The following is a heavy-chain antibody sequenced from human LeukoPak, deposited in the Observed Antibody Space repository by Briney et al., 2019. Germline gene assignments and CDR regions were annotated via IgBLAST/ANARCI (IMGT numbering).Heavy chain of an antibody. CDR2: ITSDGSTI. V-gene: IGHV3-48*03. D-gene: IGHD1-1*01. Sequence: GGSLRLSCAASGFTFSSYAMSWVRQAPGKGLEWVSFITSDGSTIFYADSVKGRFTISRDNAKNSLYLQMNSLRAVEDTAVYYCARSTTTSLFDYWGQGTLVAVSS. CDR3: ARSTTTSLFDY. CDR1: GFTFSSYA. J-gene: IGHJ4*02.